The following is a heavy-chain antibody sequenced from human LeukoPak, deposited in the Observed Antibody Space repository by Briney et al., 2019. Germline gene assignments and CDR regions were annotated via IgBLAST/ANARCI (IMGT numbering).Heavy chain of an antibody. V-gene: IGHV3-9*01. CDR3: AKLTARLEGYFDL. J-gene: IGHJ2*01. CDR2: IRWNSGSI. D-gene: IGHD5-18*01. CDR1: GFTFDDYA. Sequence: GGSLRLSCAASGFTFDDYAVHCVRPAPGKGLEWVSWIRWNSGSIGYADSVKGRFTISRDNAKNSLYLQMNSLRAEDTALYYCAKLTARLEGYFDLWGRGTLVTVSS.